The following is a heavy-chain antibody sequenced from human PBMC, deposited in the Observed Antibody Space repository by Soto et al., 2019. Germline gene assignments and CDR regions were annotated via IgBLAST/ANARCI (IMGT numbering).Heavy chain of an antibody. CDR1: GFTFSSSA. V-gene: IGHV3-23*01. J-gene: IGHJ4*02. D-gene: IGHD4-4*01. CDR2: ISSSGGST. Sequence: GGSLRLSCAASGFTFSSSAMSWVRQAPGKGLEWVSAISSSGGSTYYPDSVKGRFTFSRDNSKSTLYLQMNSLRAEDTARYYCAKEGPGNKGYFDFWGQGTLLTVSS. CDR3: AKEGPGNKGYFDF.